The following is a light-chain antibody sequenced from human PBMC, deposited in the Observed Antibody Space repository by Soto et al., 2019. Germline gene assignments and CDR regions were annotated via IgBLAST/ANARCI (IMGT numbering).Light chain of an antibody. Sequence: EIVLPQSQGTLSLSPGERATLSCRASQSVSSSYLAWYQQKPGQAPRLLIYGASSRATGIPDRFSGSGSGTDFTLTISRLEPEDFAVYYCQQYKAFGQGTKVDIK. CDR3: QQYKA. J-gene: IGKJ1*01. CDR2: GAS. V-gene: IGKV3-20*01. CDR1: QSVSSSY.